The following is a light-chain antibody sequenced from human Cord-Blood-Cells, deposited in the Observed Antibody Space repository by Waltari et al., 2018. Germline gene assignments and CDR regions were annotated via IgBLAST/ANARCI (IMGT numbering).Light chain of an antibody. CDR3: SSYTSSSTPHVV. CDR2: DVS. J-gene: IGLJ2*01. V-gene: IGLV2-14*04. Sequence: SSDVGGYNYVSWYQQHPGKAPKLMIYDVSNRPSGVSNRFSGSKSGNTASLTISGLQAEDEADYYCSSYTSSSTPHVVFGGGTKLTVL. CDR1: SSDVGGYNY.